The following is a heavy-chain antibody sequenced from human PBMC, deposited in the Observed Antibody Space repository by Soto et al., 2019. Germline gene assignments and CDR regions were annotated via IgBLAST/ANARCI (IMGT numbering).Heavy chain of an antibody. CDR2: IYYSGST. J-gene: IGHJ5*02. D-gene: IGHD6-6*01. CDR3: ARGEYTSSSHCSDP. V-gene: IGHV4-31*03. Sequence: SETLSLTCTVSGGSISSGGYYWSWIRQHPGKGLEWIGYIYYSGSTYYNPSLKGRVTISVDTSKNQFSLKLSSVTAADTAVYYCARGEYTSSSHCSDPWGHGTLVTVSS. CDR1: GGSISSGGYY.